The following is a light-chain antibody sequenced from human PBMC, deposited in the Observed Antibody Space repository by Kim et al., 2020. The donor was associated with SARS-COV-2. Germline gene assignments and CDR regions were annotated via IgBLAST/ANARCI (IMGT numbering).Light chain of an antibody. CDR2: GKN. CDR3: NSRDSSGNHVV. J-gene: IGLJ2*01. V-gene: IGLV3-19*01. CDR1: SLSSLY. Sequence: LGKPGRITGQGGSLSSLYASWYQQRPGQAPVLVIYGKNNRPSGIPYRFSGSSSGNTASLTITGAQAEDEADYYCNSRDSSGNHVVFGGGTQLTVL.